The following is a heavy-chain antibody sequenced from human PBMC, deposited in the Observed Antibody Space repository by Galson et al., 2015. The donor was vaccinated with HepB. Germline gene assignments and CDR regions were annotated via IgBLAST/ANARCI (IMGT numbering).Heavy chain of an antibody. V-gene: IGHV1-69*13. CDR1: GGTFSSYA. J-gene: IGHJ5*02. Sequence: SVKVSCKASGGTFSSYAISWVRQAPGQGLEWMGGIIPIFGTANYAQKFQGRVTITADESTSTAYMELSSLRSEDTAVYYCARAGKYQLLYEGWFDPWGQGTLVTVSS. CDR3: ARAGKYQLLYEGWFDP. D-gene: IGHD2-2*02. CDR2: IIPIFGTA.